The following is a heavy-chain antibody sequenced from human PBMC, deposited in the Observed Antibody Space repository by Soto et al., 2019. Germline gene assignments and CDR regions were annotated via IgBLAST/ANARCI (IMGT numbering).Heavy chain of an antibody. CDR2: TSYDGSNK. V-gene: IGHV3-30-3*01. CDR3: ARDPPGETTGYFHY. CDR1: GFTFSSYP. D-gene: IGHD1-1*01. J-gene: IGHJ4*02. Sequence: QVQLVESGGGVVQPGRSLRLSCAASGFTFSSYPMHWVRQAPGKGLEWVAVTSYDGSNKYYADSVKGRFTSSRDNSKNTLYLQMNSLRAEDTAVYYCARDPPGETTGYFHYCGQGTLVTGSS.